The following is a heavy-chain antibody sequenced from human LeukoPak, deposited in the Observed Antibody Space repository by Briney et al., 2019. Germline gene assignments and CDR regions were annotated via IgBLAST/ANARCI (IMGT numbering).Heavy chain of an antibody. CDR2: ITSSSASM. CDR1: GFTFTTYS. D-gene: IGHD3-10*01. J-gene: IGHJ4*02. Sequence: GGSLRLSCAASGFTFTTYSMNWVRQAPGKGLEWVSSITSSSASMYYADSVKGRFTISRDNAKNSLYLQMNSLRDEDTAVYYCATDGTPLRVGEVFFDNWGQGTLVTVSS. CDR3: ATDGTPLRVGEVFFDN. V-gene: IGHV3-21*01.